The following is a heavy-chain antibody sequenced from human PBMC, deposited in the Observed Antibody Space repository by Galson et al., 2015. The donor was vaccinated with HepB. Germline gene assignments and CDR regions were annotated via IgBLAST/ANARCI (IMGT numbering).Heavy chain of an antibody. CDR3: ARDPVWRWLAIDWYFDL. V-gene: IGHV3-30-3*01. Sequence: SLRLSCAASGFTFSSYAMHWVRQAPGKGLEWVAVISYDGSNKYYADSVKGRFTISRDNSKNTLYLQMNSLRAEDTAVYYCARDPVWRWLAIDWYFDLRGRGTLVTVSS. CDR2: ISYDGSNK. J-gene: IGHJ2*01. CDR1: GFTFSSYA. D-gene: IGHD6-19*01.